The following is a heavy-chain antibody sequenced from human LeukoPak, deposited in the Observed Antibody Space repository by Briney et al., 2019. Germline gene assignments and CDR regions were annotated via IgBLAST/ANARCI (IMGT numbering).Heavy chain of an antibody. V-gene: IGHV5-51*01. J-gene: IGHJ4*02. CDR3: ASGSGYYGSGSSPTFDY. D-gene: IGHD3-10*01. CDR2: TYPGDSDT. CDR1: GYSFTSYW. Sequence: GESLKISCKGSGYSFTSYWIGWVRQMPGKGLEWMGITYPGDSDTRYSPSFQGQVTISADKSISTAYLQWSSLKASDTAMYYCASGSGYYGSGSSPTFDYWGQGTLVTVSS.